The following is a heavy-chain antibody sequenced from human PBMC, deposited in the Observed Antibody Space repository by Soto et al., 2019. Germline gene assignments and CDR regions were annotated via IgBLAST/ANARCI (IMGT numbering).Heavy chain of an antibody. V-gene: IGHV3-74*01. CDR2: INRDGSDR. J-gene: IGHJ4*02. CDR3: AREGGYCVINTCHKYFDH. D-gene: IGHD2-15*01. Sequence: EVQLVESGGGLVQPGGSLRLSCAGSGFTFNSFYMHWVRQVPGKGLLWVSRINRDGSDRNYADSVKGRFTISRDNAKNTVYLEMNSLRVEDTAVYYCAREGGYCVINTCHKYFDHWGQGAPVTVSS. CDR1: GFTFNSFY.